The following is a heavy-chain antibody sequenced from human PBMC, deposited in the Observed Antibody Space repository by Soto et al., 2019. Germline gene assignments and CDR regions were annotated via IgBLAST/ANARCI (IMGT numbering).Heavy chain of an antibody. J-gene: IGHJ4*02. D-gene: IGHD5-12*01. CDR3: ARGKYRSEYSGYDPLDY. CDR1: GGSFSSYY. V-gene: IGHV4-59*01. CDR2: MYYSGST. Sequence: SETLSLTCTVSGGSFSSYYWTWIRQPPGKGLEWIGYMYYSGSTNFNPSLKSRVTISVDTSKNQFSLKLSSVTAADTAVYYCARGKYRSEYSGYDPLDYWGQGTLVTVSS.